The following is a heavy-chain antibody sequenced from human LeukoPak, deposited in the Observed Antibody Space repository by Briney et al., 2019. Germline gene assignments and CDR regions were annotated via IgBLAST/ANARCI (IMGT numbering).Heavy chain of an antibody. V-gene: IGHV4-59*12. J-gene: IGHJ6*04. CDR2: IYYSGST. CDR3: ARESPPYCSSTSCYSGGMDV. CDR1: GGSISSYY. Sequence: SETLSLTCTVSGGSISSYYWSWIRQPPGKGLEWIGYIYYSGSTNYNPSLKSRVTISVDTSKNQFSLQLNSVTPEDTAVYYCARESPPYCSSTSCYSGGMDVWGKGTTVTVSS. D-gene: IGHD2-2*01.